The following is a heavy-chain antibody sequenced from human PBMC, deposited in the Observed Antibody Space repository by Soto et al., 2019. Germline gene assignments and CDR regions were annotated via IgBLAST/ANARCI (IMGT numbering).Heavy chain of an antibody. CDR1: GFSFSIYW. D-gene: IGHD1-26*01. CDR3: ATGLSTRGYYMDA. Sequence: EVQLVESGGGLVQPGGSLILSCAASGFSFSIYWMHWVRQAPGKGLVWFSRIITDGSSTSYADSVKGRFTISRDNAKNTLYLQMNSLRAEDTAVYYCATGLSTRGYYMDAWGKGTTVTVSS. V-gene: IGHV3-74*01. J-gene: IGHJ6*03. CDR2: IITDGSST.